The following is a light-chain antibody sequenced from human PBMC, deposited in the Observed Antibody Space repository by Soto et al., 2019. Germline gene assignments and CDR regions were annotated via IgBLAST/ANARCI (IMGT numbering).Light chain of an antibody. Sequence: DIHMTQSPSSLSASVGDRVTITCRASQSISNYLNWYQQKPGKAPNLLIYIASNLHSGVPSRFSGSGSGTDFTLTISSLQPEDFATYYCQQSYSTQYTFGQGTKVDIK. V-gene: IGKV1-39*01. CDR2: IAS. CDR1: QSISNY. CDR3: QQSYSTQYT. J-gene: IGKJ2*01.